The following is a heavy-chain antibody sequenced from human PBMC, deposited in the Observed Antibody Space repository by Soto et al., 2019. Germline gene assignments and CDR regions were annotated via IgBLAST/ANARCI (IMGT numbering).Heavy chain of an antibody. CDR3: ARQIYDSDTGPNFQYYFDS. J-gene: IGHJ4*02. D-gene: IGHD3-22*01. CDR1: GYSFAGYW. CDR2: IDPSDSQT. Sequence: GESLKISCKGSGYSFAGYWITWVRQKPGKGLEWMGRIDPSDSQTYYSPSFRGHVTTSVTKSITTVFLQWSSLRASDTAMYYCARQIYDSDTGPNFQYYFDSWGQGTPVTVSS. V-gene: IGHV5-10-1*01.